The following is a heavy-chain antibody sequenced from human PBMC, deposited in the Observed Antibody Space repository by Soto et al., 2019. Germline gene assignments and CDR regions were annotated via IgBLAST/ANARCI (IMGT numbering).Heavy chain of an antibody. D-gene: IGHD5-18*01. Sequence: ASVKVSCKASGYTVTSYYMHWLRQAPGQGLEWMGIINPSGGSTSYAQKFQGRVTMTRDTSTSTVYMELSSLRSEDTAVYYCARVYPSDTRYGYVGNNWFDPWGQGTLVTVS. CDR1: GYTVTSYY. CDR3: ARVYPSDTRYGYVGNNWFDP. CDR2: INPSGGST. J-gene: IGHJ5*02. V-gene: IGHV1-46*03.